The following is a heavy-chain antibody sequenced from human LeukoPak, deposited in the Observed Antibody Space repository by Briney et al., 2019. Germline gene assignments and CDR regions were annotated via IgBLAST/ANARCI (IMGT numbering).Heavy chain of an antibody. Sequence: PGGSLRLSCAASGFTFSSYGMHWVRQAPGKGLEWVAVISYDGSNKYYADSVRGRFTISRDNSKNTLYLQMNSLRAEDTAVYYCARETDNNSWSWDIWSQGTMVTVSS. D-gene: IGHD6-13*01. CDR1: GFTFSSYG. J-gene: IGHJ3*02. V-gene: IGHV3-30*03. CDR2: ISYDGSNK. CDR3: ARETDNNSWSWDI.